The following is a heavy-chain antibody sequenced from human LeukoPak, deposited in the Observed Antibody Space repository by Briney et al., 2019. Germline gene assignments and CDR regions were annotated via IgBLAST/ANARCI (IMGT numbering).Heavy chain of an antibody. CDR1: GGSISSGSYY. Sequence: SQTLSLTCTVSGGSISSGSYYWSWIRQPAGKGLEWIGRTYTSGSTNYNPSLKSRVTISVDTSKNQFSLKLSSVTAADTAVYYCARSITMVRGVSYYYYYGMDVWGQGTTVTVSS. V-gene: IGHV4-61*02. CDR2: TYTSGST. J-gene: IGHJ6*02. D-gene: IGHD3-10*01. CDR3: ARSITMVRGVSYYYYYGMDV.